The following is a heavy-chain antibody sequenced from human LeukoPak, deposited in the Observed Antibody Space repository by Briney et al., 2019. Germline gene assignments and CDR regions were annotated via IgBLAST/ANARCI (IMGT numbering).Heavy chain of an antibody. J-gene: IGHJ4*02. V-gene: IGHV3-53*01. CDR1: GFTVSSNY. Sequence: GGSLRLSCAASGFTVSSNYMSWVRQAPGKGLEWVSIIYSGGSTYYAGSVKGRFTISRDNSKNTLYLQMNSLRAKDTAVYYCAKRENWQQLVHFWGQGTLVTVSS. CDR3: AKRENWQQLVHF. D-gene: IGHD6-13*01. CDR2: IYSGGST.